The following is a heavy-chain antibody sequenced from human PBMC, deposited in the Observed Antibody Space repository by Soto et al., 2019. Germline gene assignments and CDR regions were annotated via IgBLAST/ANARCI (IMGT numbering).Heavy chain of an antibody. J-gene: IGHJ4*02. Sequence: QVQLVQSGAEVRKPGSSVKVSCKASGGTFNKYAISWVRQAPGQGPEWMRGILPIYSTRNYANYAHKFQGRVTITVDTSTSTAYMELSGLKSDDTAIYYCARGVVVVTNYYFDQWGQGTLVTVSS. D-gene: IGHD2-2*01. V-gene: IGHV1-69*06. CDR1: GGTFNKYA. CDR3: ARGVVVVTNYYFDQ. CDR2: ILPIYSTRNYA.